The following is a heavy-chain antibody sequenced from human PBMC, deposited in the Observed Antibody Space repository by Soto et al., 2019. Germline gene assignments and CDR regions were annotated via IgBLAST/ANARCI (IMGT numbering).Heavy chain of an antibody. D-gene: IGHD3-3*01. CDR1: GFTFSSYW. CDR2: IKQDGSEK. CDR3: ARDGLDYDFWSGYPGSAFDI. J-gene: IGHJ3*02. V-gene: IGHV3-7*01. Sequence: GGSLRLSCAASGFTFSSYWMSWVRQAPGKGLELVANIKQDGSEKYYVDSVKGRFTISRDNAKNSLYLQMNSLRAEDTAVYYCARDGLDYDFWSGYPGSAFDIWGQGTMVTVSS.